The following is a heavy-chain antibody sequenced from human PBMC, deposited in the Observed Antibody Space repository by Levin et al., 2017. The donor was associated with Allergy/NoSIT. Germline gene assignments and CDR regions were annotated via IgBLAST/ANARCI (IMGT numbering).Heavy chain of an antibody. Sequence: ASVKVSCKASGYTFIGYYMNWVRQAPGQGLEWVGWINPNTGGTDHAQKFQGRVTMTRDTSISTACMELSRLRSDDTAVYYCARSRYNGYGWEGNNGMDVWGQGTTVTVS. J-gene: IGHJ6*02. D-gene: IGHD5-12*01. V-gene: IGHV1-2*02. CDR2: INPNTGGT. CDR1: GYTFIGYY. CDR3: ARSRYNGYGWEGNNGMDV.